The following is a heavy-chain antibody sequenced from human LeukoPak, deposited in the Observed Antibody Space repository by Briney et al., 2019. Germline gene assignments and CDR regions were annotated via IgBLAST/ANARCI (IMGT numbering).Heavy chain of an antibody. D-gene: IGHD7-27*01. CDR1: GFTVSNSF. V-gene: IGHV3-53*01. J-gene: IGHJ4*02. CDR3: TKTGGPWD. Sequence: GGSLRLSCAASGFTVSNSFMGWIRQAPGKGLEWVSVIYSDGTSYYADSVKARFSISRDNSKHSLYLQMNSLRVEDTAMYYCTKTGGPWDWGQGTLVTVSS. CDR2: IYSDGTS.